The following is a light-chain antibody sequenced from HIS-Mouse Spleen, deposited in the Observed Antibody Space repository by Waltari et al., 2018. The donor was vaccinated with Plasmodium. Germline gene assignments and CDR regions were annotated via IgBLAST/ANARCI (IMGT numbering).Light chain of an antibody. CDR3: MQALQTPRT. J-gene: IGKJ1*01. CDR2: LGS. V-gene: IGKV2-28*01. Sequence: EIVMTQSPLSLTVTPGEPAYIPYKSSQSLLHSNGYNYLDWYLQKQGQSPQLLIYLGSNRASGVPDRFSGSGSGTDFTLKISRVEAEDVGVYYCMQALQTPRTFGQGTKVEIK. CDR1: QSLLHSNGYNY.